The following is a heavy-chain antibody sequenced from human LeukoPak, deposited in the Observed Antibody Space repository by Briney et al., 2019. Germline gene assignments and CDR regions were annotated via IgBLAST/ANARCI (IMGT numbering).Heavy chain of an antibody. Sequence: PGGSLRLSCAASGFTFSSYWMHWVRQAPGKGLVWVSRISSDGTSTTYADSVKGRFTIARDNSKNTLYLQMNSLRAEDTAVYYCAKTAYYYDSSGYPADYWGQGTLVTVSS. V-gene: IGHV3-74*01. CDR1: GFTFSSYW. D-gene: IGHD3-22*01. J-gene: IGHJ4*02. CDR2: ISSDGTST. CDR3: AKTAYYYDSSGYPADY.